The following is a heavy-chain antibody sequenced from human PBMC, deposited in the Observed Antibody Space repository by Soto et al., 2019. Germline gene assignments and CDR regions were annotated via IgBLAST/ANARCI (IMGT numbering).Heavy chain of an antibody. CDR2: IKSKVDGGTT. V-gene: IGHV3-15*01. CDR3: TTELVVTRNDEYVGVDI. J-gene: IGHJ6*02. D-gene: IGHD2-15*01. Sequence: EVQLVESGGGLVKPGGSLRLSCAASGFTFTNAWMNWVRQAPGKGLEWIARIKSKVDGGTTEYAAPVNVRFNISRDDTKKTHYLQMKSQKTEDTAGDFCTTELVVTRNDEYVGVDIWGQWTAPTASS. CDR1: GFTFTNAW.